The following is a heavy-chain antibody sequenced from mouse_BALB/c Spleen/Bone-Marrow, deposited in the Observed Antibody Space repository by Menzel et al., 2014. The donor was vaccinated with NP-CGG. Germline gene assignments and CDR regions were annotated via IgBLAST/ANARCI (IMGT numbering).Heavy chain of an antibody. V-gene: IGHV14-3*02. CDR2: IDPANGNT. J-gene: IGHJ4*01. CDR3: AVYDGYAMDY. CDR1: GFNIKDTY. Sequence: VQLQQSGAEFVKPGASVKLSCTASGFNIKDTYMYWVKQRPEQGLEWIGKIDPANGNTKYDPKFQGKATITADTSSNTAYLQLSSLTSEDTAVYYCAVYDGYAMDYWGQGTSVTGSS. D-gene: IGHD2-3*01.